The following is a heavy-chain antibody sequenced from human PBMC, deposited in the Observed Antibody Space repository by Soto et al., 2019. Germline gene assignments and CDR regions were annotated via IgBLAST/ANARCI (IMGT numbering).Heavy chain of an antibody. Sequence: AASVKVSCKASGYTFTSYGISWVRQAPGQGLEWMGWISAYNGNTNYAQKLQGRVTMTTDTSTSTAYMELRSLRSDDTAVYYCARDHYYDSSGYYWGGGYYYYGMDVWGQGTTVTVSS. D-gene: IGHD3-22*01. CDR2: ISAYNGNT. CDR3: ARDHYYDSSGYYWGGGYYYYGMDV. CDR1: GYTFTSYG. V-gene: IGHV1-18*04. J-gene: IGHJ6*02.